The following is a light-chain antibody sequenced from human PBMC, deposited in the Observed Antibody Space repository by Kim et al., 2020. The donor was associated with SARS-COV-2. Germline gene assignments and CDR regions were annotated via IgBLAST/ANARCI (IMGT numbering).Light chain of an antibody. CDR2: DAS. J-gene: IGKJ5*01. CDR1: QSVSSY. CDR3: QQRSNWPGIT. V-gene: IGKV3-11*01. Sequence: SPGERATRSCRASQSVSSYLAWYQQKPGQAPRLLIYDASNRATGIPARFSGSGSGTDFTLTISSLEPEDFAVYYCQQRSNWPGITFGQGTRLEIK.